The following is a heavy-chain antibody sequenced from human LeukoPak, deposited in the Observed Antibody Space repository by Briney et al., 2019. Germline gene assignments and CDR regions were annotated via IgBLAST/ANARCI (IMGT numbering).Heavy chain of an antibody. D-gene: IGHD2-15*01. V-gene: IGHV1-18*01. CDR1: GYTFNRYG. J-gene: IGHJ4*03. Sequence: ASVKVSCKGSGYTFNRYGITWVRQAPGQGLEYMGWISGYNGNTKYVEKFQGRVTMTTDTSTSTAYMELRSLKSDDTAVYYCARDYYHSGAYIPEEIWGQGTLVIVSS. CDR3: ARDYYHSGAYIPEEI. CDR2: ISGYNGNT.